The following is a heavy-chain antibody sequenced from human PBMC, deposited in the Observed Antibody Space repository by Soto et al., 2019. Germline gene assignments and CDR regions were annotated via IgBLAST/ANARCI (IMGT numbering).Heavy chain of an antibody. CDR2: ILYDGGNK. D-gene: IGHD5-18*01. CDR3: AGDNGYSHGHGMDV. J-gene: IGHJ6*02. V-gene: IGHV3-30-3*01. Sequence: QVQLVESGGGVVQPGRSLRLSCAASGFTFSSYTIHWVRQAPGKGLEWVALILYDGGNKYYADSVKGGFTISRDNSKNTLYLQMNSLRAEDTAVYYCAGDNGYSHGHGMDVWGQGTTVTVSS. CDR1: GFTFSSYT.